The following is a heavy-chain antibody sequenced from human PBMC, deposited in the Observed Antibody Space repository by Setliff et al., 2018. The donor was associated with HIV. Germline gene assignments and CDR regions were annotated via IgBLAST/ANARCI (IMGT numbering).Heavy chain of an antibody. Sequence: ASVKVSCKVSGYTLTELSMHWVRQAPGKGLEWMGRIKPNSGDTNYAQNFQGRVTMTRDTSFSTAYTSIRTTYMELTNLKFDDTAVYYCARDHGGNSGYNWFDPWGQGTLVTVSS. D-gene: IGHD2-21*02. J-gene: IGHJ5*02. V-gene: IGHV1-2*02. CDR2: IKPNSGDT. CDR1: GYTLTELS. CDR3: ARDHGGNSGYNWFDP.